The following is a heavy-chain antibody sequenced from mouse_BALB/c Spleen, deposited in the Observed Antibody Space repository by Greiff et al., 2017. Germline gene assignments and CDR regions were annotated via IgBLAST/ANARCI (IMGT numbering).Heavy chain of an antibody. Sequence: VQLQQSGPELVKPGASVKISCKASGYTFTDYNMHWVKQSHGKSLEWIGYIYPYNGGTGYNQKFKSKATLTVDNSSSTAYMELRSLTSEDSAVYYCARFSSGYYAMDYWGQGTSVTVSS. D-gene: IGHD3-1*01. J-gene: IGHJ4*01. CDR3: ARFSSGYYAMDY. V-gene: IGHV1S29*02. CDR1: GYTFTDYN. CDR2: IYPYNGGT.